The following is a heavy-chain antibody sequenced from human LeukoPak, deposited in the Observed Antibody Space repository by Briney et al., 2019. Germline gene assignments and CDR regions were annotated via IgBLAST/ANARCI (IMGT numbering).Heavy chain of an antibody. V-gene: IGHV3-48*03. J-gene: IGHJ6*03. Sequence: GGSLRLSCAASGFTFSSYEMNWVRQAPGKGLEWVSYISSSGSTIYYADSVKGRFTISRDNAKNSLYLQMNSLRAEDTAVYYCARSTENSGLSWYYYYMDVWGKGTTVTVSS. CDR1: GFTFSSYE. CDR2: ISSSGSTI. D-gene: IGHD1-26*01. CDR3: ARSTENSGLSWYYYYMDV.